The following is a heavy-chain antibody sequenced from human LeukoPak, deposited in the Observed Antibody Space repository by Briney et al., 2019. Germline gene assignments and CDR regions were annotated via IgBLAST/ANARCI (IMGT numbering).Heavy chain of an antibody. Sequence: GGSLRLSCAASGFTFSSYSMHWVRQAPGKGLVWVSRLNSDGSSTSYADSVKGRFTISRDNSKNTLYLQMNTLRAEDTAVYSCAKNGRGYSSDYFDYWGQGTLVTVSS. CDR2: LNSDGSST. CDR3: AKNGRGYSSDYFDY. V-gene: IGHV3-74*01. J-gene: IGHJ4*02. CDR1: GFTFSSYS. D-gene: IGHD5-18*01.